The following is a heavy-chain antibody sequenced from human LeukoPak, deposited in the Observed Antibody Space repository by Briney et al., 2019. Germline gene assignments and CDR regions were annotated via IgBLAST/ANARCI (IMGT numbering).Heavy chain of an antibody. D-gene: IGHD2-21*02. Sequence: GGPLRLSCAASGFTFSSYAMSWVRQAPGKGLEWVSAISGSGGSTYYADSVKGRFTISRDNSKNTLYLQMNSLRAEDTAVYYCAKDRTYCGGDCYSYYFDYWGQGTLVTVSS. CDR2: ISGSGGST. J-gene: IGHJ4*02. V-gene: IGHV3-23*01. CDR1: GFTFSSYA. CDR3: AKDRTYCGGDCYSYYFDY.